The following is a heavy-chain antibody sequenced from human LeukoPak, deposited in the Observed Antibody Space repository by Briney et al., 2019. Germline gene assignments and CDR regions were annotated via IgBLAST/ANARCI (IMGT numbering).Heavy chain of an antibody. V-gene: IGHV3-30-3*01. D-gene: IGHD3-16*01. J-gene: IGHJ3*02. CDR2: ISYDGSNK. CDR3: ARGALYVWGGPNAFDI. CDR1: GFTFSSYA. Sequence: GGSLRLSCAASGFTFSSYAMHWVRQAPGKGLEWVAVISYDGSNKYYADSVKGRFTISRDNSKNTLYLQMNSLRAEDTAVYYCARGALYVWGGPNAFDIWGQGTMVTVSS.